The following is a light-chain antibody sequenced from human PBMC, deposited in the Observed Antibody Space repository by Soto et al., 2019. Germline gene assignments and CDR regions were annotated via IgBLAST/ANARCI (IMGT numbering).Light chain of an antibody. CDR1: SSDVGGYNY. CDR3: SSYTSSGTYV. Sequence: QSALTQPASVSGSPGQSIAISCTGTSSDVGGYNYVSWYQQHPGKAPKLMIYDVSNRPSGVSNRFSGSKSGNTASLTISGLQAEDEADSYCSSYTSSGTYVFGSGTKVTVL. J-gene: IGLJ1*01. V-gene: IGLV2-14*01. CDR2: DVS.